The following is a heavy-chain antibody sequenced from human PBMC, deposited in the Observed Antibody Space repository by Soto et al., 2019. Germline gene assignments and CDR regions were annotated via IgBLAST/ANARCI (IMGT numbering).Heavy chain of an antibody. CDR1: GYTFTSYG. D-gene: IGHD3-22*01. V-gene: IGHV1-18*01. J-gene: IGHJ6*02. Sequence: ASVKVSCKASGYTFTSYGISWVRQAPGQGLEGMGWISAYNGNTNYAQKLQGRVTMTTDTSTSTAYMELRSLRSDDTAVYYCARESYYDSSGYYYYYGMDVWGQGTTVTVSS. CDR2: ISAYNGNT. CDR3: ARESYYDSSGYYYYYGMDV.